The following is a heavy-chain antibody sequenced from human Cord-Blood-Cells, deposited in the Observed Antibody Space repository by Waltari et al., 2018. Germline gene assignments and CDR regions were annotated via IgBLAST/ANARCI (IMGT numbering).Heavy chain of an antibody. Sequence: QVQLQESGPGLVKPSQTLSLTCTVSGGSISSGGYYWSWIRQHPGKGLEWIGYIYYSGSTYYNPSLKSRVTISVDTSKNQFSLKLSSVTAADTAVYYCARTSIAARLGADNAFDIWGQGTMVTVSS. D-gene: IGHD6-6*01. V-gene: IGHV4-31*03. CDR1: GGSISSGGYY. CDR3: ARTSIAARLGADNAFDI. J-gene: IGHJ3*02. CDR2: IYYSGST.